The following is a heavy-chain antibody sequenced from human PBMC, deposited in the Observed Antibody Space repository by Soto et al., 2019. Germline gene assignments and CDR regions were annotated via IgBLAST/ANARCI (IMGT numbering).Heavy chain of an antibody. J-gene: IGHJ4*02. CDR3: ARGRYGDY. CDR2: ISAHNGNT. CDR1: GYTFTSYG. V-gene: IGHV1-18*01. D-gene: IGHD1-1*01. Sequence: QVHLVQSGAEVKKPGASVKVSCKASGYTFTSYGITWVRQAPGQGLEWMGWISAHNGNTDYAQKLQGRVIVTRDTSTSTAYMELRSLRSDDAAVYYCARGRYGDYWGQGALVTVSP.